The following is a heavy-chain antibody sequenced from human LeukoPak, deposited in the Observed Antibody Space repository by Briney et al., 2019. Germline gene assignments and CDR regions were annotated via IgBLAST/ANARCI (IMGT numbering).Heavy chain of an antibody. J-gene: IGHJ4*02. CDR2: ISGSGGST. Sequence: GGSLRLSCAASGFTFSSYAMSWVRQAPGKGLEWVSAISGSGGSTYYADSVKGRFTISRDNSKNTLYLQMNSLRAEDTAVYYCAKASSGSYVTRIFDYWGQGTLVTVSS. CDR1: GFTFSSYA. D-gene: IGHD1-26*01. V-gene: IGHV3-23*01. CDR3: AKASSGSYVTRIFDY.